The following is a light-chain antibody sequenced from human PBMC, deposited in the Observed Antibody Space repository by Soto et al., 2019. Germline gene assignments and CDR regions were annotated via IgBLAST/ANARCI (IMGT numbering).Light chain of an antibody. CDR3: SSYTGSSTTVI. V-gene: IGLV2-14*01. CDR2: EVT. J-gene: IGLJ2*01. Sequence: QSALTQPASVSGSPGQSITISCTGTSSDVGGYNYVSWYQQHPGKAPKLMIYEVTNRSSGVSNRFSGSKSGNVASLTISGLQAEDEADYYCSSYTGSSTTVIFGGGTKLTVL. CDR1: SSDVGGYNY.